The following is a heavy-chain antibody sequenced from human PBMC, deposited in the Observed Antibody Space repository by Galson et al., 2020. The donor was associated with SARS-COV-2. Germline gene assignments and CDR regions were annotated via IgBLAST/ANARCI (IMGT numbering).Heavy chain of an antibody. CDR1: GGTFSSYA. CDR3: ARHDGDYDYYYGMDV. J-gene: IGHJ6*02. Sequence: SVKVSCKASGGTFSSYAISWVRQAPGQGLEWMGGIIPIFGTANYAQKFQGRVTITADESTSTAYMELSSLRSEDTAVYYCARHDGDYDYYYGMDVWGQGTTVTVSS. D-gene: IGHD4-17*01. CDR2: IIPIFGTA. V-gene: IGHV1-69*13.